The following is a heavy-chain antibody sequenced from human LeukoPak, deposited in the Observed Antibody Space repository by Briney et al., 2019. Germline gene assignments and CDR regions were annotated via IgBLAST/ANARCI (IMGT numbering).Heavy chain of an antibody. J-gene: IGHJ4*02. D-gene: IGHD1-26*01. CDR2: IRYDGSNK. CDR1: GLTFSSYG. V-gene: IGHV3-30*02. CDR3: ARKTYSGSYYDY. Sequence: PGGSLRLSCAASGLTFSSYGMHWVRQAPGKGLEWVAFIRYDGSNKYYADSVKGRFTISRDNSKNTLYLQMNSLRAEDTAVYYCARKTYSGSYYDYWGQGTLVTVSS.